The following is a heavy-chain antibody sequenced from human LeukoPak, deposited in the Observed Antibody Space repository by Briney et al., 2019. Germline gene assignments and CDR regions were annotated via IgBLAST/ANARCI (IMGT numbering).Heavy chain of an antibody. CDR2: MNPNSGNT. D-gene: IGHD6-13*01. CDR1: EYTFTSYD. Sequence: ASVKVSCKASEYTFTSYDINWVRQATGQGLEWMGWMNPNSGNTGYAQKFQGRVTMTRDTSISTAYMELSSLRSEDTAVYYCARDPLSYSSSYQDWGQGTLVTVSS. CDR3: ARDPLSYSSSYQD. V-gene: IGHV1-8*01. J-gene: IGHJ4*02.